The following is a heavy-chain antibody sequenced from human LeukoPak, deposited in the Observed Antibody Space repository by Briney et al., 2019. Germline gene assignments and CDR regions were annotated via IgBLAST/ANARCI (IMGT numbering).Heavy chain of an antibody. CDR1: GGSISSSSYY. Sequence: TETLSLTCTVSGGSISSSSYYWGWIRQPPGKGLEWIGSIYYSGSTYYNPSLKSRVTISVDTSKNQFSLKLSSVTAADTAAYYCARHRRDGYPAELDYWGQGTLVTVSS. CDR2: IYYSGST. J-gene: IGHJ4*02. V-gene: IGHV4-39*01. CDR3: ARHRRDGYPAELDY. D-gene: IGHD5-24*01.